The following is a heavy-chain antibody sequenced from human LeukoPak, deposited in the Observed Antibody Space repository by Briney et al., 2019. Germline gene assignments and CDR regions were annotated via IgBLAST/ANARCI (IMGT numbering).Heavy chain of an antibody. D-gene: IGHD2-8*01. Sequence: GGSLRLSCAASGLTFSSYAMNWVRQAPGKGLEWVSVISGSGGSTYYADSVKGRFTMSRDNSKNTLYLQMNSLRAEDTAVYYCAKERGSGVRGAFDIWGQGTMVTVSS. V-gene: IGHV3-23*01. CDR2: ISGSGGST. J-gene: IGHJ3*02. CDR1: GLTFSSYA. CDR3: AKERGSGVRGAFDI.